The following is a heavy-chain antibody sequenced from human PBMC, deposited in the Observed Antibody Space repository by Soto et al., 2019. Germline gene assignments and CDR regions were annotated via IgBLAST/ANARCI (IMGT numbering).Heavy chain of an antibody. D-gene: IGHD1-1*01. CDR3: ASSLASGSSRCYHHTGMDL. V-gene: IGHV5-51*01. J-gene: IGHJ6*02. Sequence: PGESLKISCKGSGYSFTSYWIGWVRQMPGKGLEWMGIIYPGDSDTRYSPSFQGQVTISADKSISTAYLQWSSLKASDTAMYYCASSLASGSSRCYHHTGMDLWVPGNTVTVSS. CDR2: IYPGDSDT. CDR1: GYSFTSYW.